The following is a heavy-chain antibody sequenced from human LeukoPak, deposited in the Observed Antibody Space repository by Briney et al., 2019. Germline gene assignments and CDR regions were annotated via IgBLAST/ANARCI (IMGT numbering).Heavy chain of an antibody. D-gene: IGHD3-22*01. CDR1: GGSISSYY. CDR3: ARASGITMIVVLNHDAFDI. V-gene: IGHV4-39*07. J-gene: IGHJ3*02. Sequence: SETLSLTCTVSGGSISSYYWGWVRQPPGKGLEWIGSIYYSGSTSYNPSLKSRVTISVDTSKTQFSLKLSSVTAADTAVYYCARASGITMIVVLNHDAFDIWGHGTMVTVSS. CDR2: IYYSGST.